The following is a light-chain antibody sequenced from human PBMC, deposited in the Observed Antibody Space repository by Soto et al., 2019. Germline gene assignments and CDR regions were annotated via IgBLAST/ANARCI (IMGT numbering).Light chain of an antibody. CDR1: QNVNSN. Sequence: IVLTHSPGTLSLSPGERATLSFSSSQNVNSNLAWYQQKPGQPPRLLIYGAYTRATGVPARFSGSGSGTEFTLTINSLQSEDFAVYYCQQYNSWPPLTFGGGTKVDIK. V-gene: IGKV3-15*01. CDR3: QQYNSWPPLT. CDR2: GAY. J-gene: IGKJ4*01.